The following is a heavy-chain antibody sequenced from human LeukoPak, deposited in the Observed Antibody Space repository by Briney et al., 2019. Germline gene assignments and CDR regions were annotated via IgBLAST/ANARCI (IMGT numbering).Heavy chain of an antibody. CDR2: IYYSGST. D-gene: IGHD2-2*01. V-gene: IGHV4-30-4*08. CDR1: GGSISSGDYY. J-gene: IGHJ5*02. Sequence: SQTLSLTCTVSGGSISSGDYYWSWIRQPPGKGLEWIGYIYYSGSTYYNPSLKSRVTISVDTSKNQFSLKLSSVTAADTAVYYCARHLRGYCSSTSCYGWFDPWGQGTLVTVSS. CDR3: ARHLRGYCSSTSCYGWFDP.